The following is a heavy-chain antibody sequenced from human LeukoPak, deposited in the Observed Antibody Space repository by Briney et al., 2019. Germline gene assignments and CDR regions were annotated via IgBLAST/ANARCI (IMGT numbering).Heavy chain of an antibody. V-gene: IGHV1-8*03. J-gene: IGHJ5*02. CDR3: ARGRWRNRFDP. CDR1: GYTFTSYD. D-gene: IGHD2-15*01. Sequence: ASVKVSCKASGYTFTSYDINWVRQATGQGLEWMGWMSPNSGNTGYAQKFQGRVTITRNTSISTAYMELSSLRSEDTAVYYCARGRWRNRFDPWGQGTLVTVSS. CDR2: MSPNSGNT.